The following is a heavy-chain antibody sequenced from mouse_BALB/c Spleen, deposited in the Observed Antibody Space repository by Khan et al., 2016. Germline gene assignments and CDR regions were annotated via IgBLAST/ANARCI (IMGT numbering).Heavy chain of an antibody. CDR3: TRSHGYYAMDY. Sequence: VQLKESGPDLVKPSQSLSLTYTVTGYSITSGYSWHWIRQFPGNKLEWMGYIHYSGGTKYIPSLKSRISITRDTSKNQFFLQLNSVTPEDTATYYCTRSHGYYAMDYWGQGTSVTVSS. CDR1: GYSITSGYS. CDR2: IHYSGGT. V-gene: IGHV3-1*02. J-gene: IGHJ4*01.